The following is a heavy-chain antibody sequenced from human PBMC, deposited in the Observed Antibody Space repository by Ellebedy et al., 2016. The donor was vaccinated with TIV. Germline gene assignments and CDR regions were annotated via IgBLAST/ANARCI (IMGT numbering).Heavy chain of an antibody. CDR3: ASLNPYYYYGMDV. V-gene: IGHV3-48*01. CDR1: GFTFSSYS. J-gene: IGHJ6*02. CDR2: ISSSSSTI. Sequence: GESLKISXAASGFTFSSYSMNWVRQAPGKGLEWVSYISSSSSTIYYADSVKGRFTISRDNSKNTLYLQMNSLRAEDTAVYYCASLNPYYYYGMDVWGQGTTVTVSS.